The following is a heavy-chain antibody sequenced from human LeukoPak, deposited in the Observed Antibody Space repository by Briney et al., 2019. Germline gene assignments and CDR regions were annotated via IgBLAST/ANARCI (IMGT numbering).Heavy chain of an antibody. J-gene: IGHJ3*02. CDR1: GFTVSSNY. CDR2: LYIGGST. V-gene: IGHV3-66*02. D-gene: IGHD3-16*01. Sequence: PGGSLRLSCAASGFTVSSNYMSWVRQAPGKGLEWVSILYIGGSTYYANSVKGRFTISRDNSKNTLYLQMNSLRPEDTAVYYCARGGALDIWGQGTMVTVSS. CDR3: ARGGALDI.